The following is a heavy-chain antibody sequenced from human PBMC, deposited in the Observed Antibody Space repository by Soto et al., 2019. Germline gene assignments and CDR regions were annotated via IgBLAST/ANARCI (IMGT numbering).Heavy chain of an antibody. D-gene: IGHD5-12*01. V-gene: IGHV1-69*08. CDR3: VRDSPIGSTYSGYDGIDY. Sequence: QVQLVQSGAEVKKPGSSVKVSCKASGVTCTNDIITWVRQAPGQGLEWMGRIIPLLDIANYAQKFQGRVTITADKSTSTAYMELNCPRSADTAVYSCVRDSPIGSTYSGYDGIDYWGQGTLVTVSS. CDR1: GVTCTNDI. CDR2: IIPLLDIA. J-gene: IGHJ4*02.